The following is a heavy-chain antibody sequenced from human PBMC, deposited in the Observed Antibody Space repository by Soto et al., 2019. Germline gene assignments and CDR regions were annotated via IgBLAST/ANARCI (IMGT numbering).Heavy chain of an antibody. CDR2: IYHSGTT. CDR3: ARTDNVGYNPH. J-gene: IGHJ4*02. Sequence: PSETLSLTCAVSGDSISRGYYWSWIRQPPGKGLEYIGSIYHSGTTYYNPSLMSRVTISVDTSKNQFSLNLRSVTAADSAVYYCARTDNVGYNPHLGQGTLVTVSS. V-gene: IGHV4-38-2*01. CDR1: GDSISRGYY. D-gene: IGHD2-15*01.